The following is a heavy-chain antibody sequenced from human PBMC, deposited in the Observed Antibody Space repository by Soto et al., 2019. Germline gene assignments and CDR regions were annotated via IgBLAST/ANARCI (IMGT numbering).Heavy chain of an antibody. CDR2: IYPGDSDT. Sequence: GESLKISCKGSGYSFTSYWIGWVRQMPGKGLEWMGIIYPGDSDTRYSPSFQGQVTISADKSISTAYLQWSSLKASDTAMYYCVRSGDYYDSSGYDPAIDDWGQGTLVTVSS. V-gene: IGHV5-51*01. D-gene: IGHD3-22*01. CDR1: GYSFTSYW. CDR3: VRSGDYYDSSGYDPAIDD. J-gene: IGHJ4*02.